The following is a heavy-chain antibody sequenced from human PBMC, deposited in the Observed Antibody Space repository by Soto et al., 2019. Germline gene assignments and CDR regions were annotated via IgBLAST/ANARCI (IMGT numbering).Heavy chain of an antibody. J-gene: IGHJ4*02. CDR2: IYYSGST. CDR1: GGSSSSYD. D-gene: IGHD6-19*01. Sequence: SETLSLSCTVAGGSSSSYDGSWIRQPPGKGLEWIGYIYYSGSTNYNPSLKSRVTISVDTSKNQFSLKLNSVTAADTAVYYCARKASGDSSGWRPGFFFDSWGQGNLVTVSS. V-gene: IGHV4-59*01. CDR3: ARKASGDSSGWRPGFFFDS.